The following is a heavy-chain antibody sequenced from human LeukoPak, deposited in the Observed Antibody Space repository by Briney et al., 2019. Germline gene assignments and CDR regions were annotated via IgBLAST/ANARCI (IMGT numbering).Heavy chain of an antibody. D-gene: IGHD6-19*01. J-gene: IGHJ4*02. CDR2: MSASDAGT. V-gene: IGHV3-23*01. CDR3: AKGSAVADIYFDY. Sequence: GGSLRLSCAAAGFTFRSYAMNWVRQGPGKGLEWVSTMSASDAGTYYADSVKGRFTISRDNSKNTLYLQMNSLRAEDTAVYYCAKGSAVADIYFDYWGQGTLVTGSS. CDR1: GFTFRSYA.